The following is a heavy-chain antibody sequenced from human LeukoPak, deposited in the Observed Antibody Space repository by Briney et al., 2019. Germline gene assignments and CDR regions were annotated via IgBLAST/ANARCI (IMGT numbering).Heavy chain of an antibody. D-gene: IGHD6-19*01. J-gene: IGHJ4*02. Sequence: PGGSLRLSCAASGFTFSSYSMNWVRQAPGKGLEWVSSISSSSSYIYYADSVKGRFTISRDNAKNSLYLQMNSLRAEDTAVYYCAKDRIAVAGTEGWGQGTLVTVSS. CDR3: AKDRIAVAGTEG. CDR1: GFTFSSYS. V-gene: IGHV3-21*04. CDR2: ISSSSSYI.